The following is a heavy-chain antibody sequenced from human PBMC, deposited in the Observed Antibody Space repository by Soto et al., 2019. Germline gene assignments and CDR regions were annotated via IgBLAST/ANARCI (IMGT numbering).Heavy chain of an antibody. CDR1: GGSISSYY. J-gene: IGHJ6*02. D-gene: IGHD2-2*01. Sequence: LSLTCTVSGGSISSYYWSWIRQPPGKGLEWIGYIYYSGSTNYNPSLKSRVTISVDTSKNQFSLKLSSVTAADTAVYYCARDCSSTSCYQPEGDYYYYGMDVWGQGTTVTVSS. V-gene: IGHV4-59*01. CDR3: ARDCSSTSCYQPEGDYYYYGMDV. CDR2: IYYSGST.